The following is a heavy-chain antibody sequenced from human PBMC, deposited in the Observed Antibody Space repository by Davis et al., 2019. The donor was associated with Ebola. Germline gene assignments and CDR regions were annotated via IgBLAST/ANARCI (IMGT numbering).Heavy chain of an antibody. CDR2: IKQDGSEK. CDR1: GFTFSNYA. CDR3: ARLRGFDY. J-gene: IGHJ4*02. V-gene: IGHV3-7*03. Sequence: GGSLRLSCVVSGFTFSNYAVSWVRQAPGKGLEWVANIKQDGSEKYYVDSVKGRFTISRDNAKNSLYLQMNSLRAEDTAVYYCARLRGFDYWGQGTLVTVSS.